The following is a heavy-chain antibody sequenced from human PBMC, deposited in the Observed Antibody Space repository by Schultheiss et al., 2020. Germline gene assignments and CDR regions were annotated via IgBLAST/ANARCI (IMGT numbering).Heavy chain of an antibody. Sequence: SETLSLTCTVSGGSISSGGYYWSWIRQHPGKGLEWIGYIYYSGSTYYNPSLKSRVTISVDTSKNQFSLKLSSVTAADTAVYYCARHYPKLGISLWGRGTLVNVSS. CDR1: GGSISSGGYY. CDR3: ARHYPKLGISL. D-gene: IGHD7-27*01. J-gene: IGHJ2*01. CDR2: IYYSGST. V-gene: IGHV4-39*01.